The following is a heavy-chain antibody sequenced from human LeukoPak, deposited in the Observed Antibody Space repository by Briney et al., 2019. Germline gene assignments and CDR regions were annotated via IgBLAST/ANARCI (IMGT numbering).Heavy chain of an antibody. Sequence: SVKVSCKASGGTFSSYAISWVRQASGQGLEWMGRIIPIFSTANYAQKFQGRVTITTDESTSTAYMELSSLRSEDTAVYYCARGGTHYYDSSGYYSIFDYWGQGTLVTVSS. D-gene: IGHD3-22*01. CDR3: ARGGTHYYDSSGYYSIFDY. V-gene: IGHV1-69*05. CDR1: GGTFSSYA. J-gene: IGHJ4*02. CDR2: IIPIFSTA.